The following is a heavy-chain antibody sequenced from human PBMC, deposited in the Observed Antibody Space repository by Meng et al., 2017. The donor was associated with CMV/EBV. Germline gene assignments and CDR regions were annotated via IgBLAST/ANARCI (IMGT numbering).Heavy chain of an antibody. Sequence: GGSLSLSCAASGFTFSSYSMNWVRQAPGKGLEWVSYISSSSSTIYYADSVKGRFTISRDNAKNALYLQMNRLRAEDTAVYYGARDWGGPSFKHLPHNDYWGQGTLVTVSS. D-gene: IGHD3-16*01. CDR1: GFTFSSYS. CDR2: ISSSSSTI. J-gene: IGHJ4*02. V-gene: IGHV3-48*04. CDR3: ARDWGGPSFKHLPHNDY.